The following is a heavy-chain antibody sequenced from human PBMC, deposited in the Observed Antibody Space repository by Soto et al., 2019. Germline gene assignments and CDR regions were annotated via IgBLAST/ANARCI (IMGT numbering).Heavy chain of an antibody. V-gene: IGHV1-8*01. D-gene: IGHD2-21*02. Sequence: ASVKVSCKASGYSFTSYDIEWVRQAAGQGFEWMGWMNANNGNTGYAQKFQGRVTFTRDTSISTAYMELSSLRSDDTAVYYCARYFPSRDTRAFDLWGQGTEVTV. CDR2: MNANNGNT. CDR3: ARYFPSRDTRAFDL. J-gene: IGHJ3*01. CDR1: GYSFTSYD.